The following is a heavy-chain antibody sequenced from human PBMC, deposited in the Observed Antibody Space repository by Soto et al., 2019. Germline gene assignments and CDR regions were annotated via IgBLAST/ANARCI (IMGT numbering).Heavy chain of an antibody. D-gene: IGHD4-17*01. CDR3: ARARGGDSGDYASLFDH. V-gene: IGHV4-30-4*01. CDR2: IHDSGNT. J-gene: IGHJ5*02. CDR1: GGSVSIGDYL. Sequence: PSETLSLTCTVFGGSVSIGDYLWSWIRQRPGKGLEWIGYIHDSGNTYYNPSLKSRVTISLDTSKNQFSLKVTSMTAADTAVYFCARARGGDSGDYASLFDHWGQGTPVTVSS.